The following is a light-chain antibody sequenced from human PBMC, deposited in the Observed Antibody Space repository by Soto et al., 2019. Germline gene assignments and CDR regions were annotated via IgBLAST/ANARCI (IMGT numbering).Light chain of an antibody. V-gene: IGLV4-69*01. CDR1: SGHSSYA. Sequence: QLVLTQSPSASASLGASVNLTCTRSSGHSSYAIAWHQQQPEQGPRHLMKLNSDGSHSKGDGIPDLFSASSSGAERYLTIASLESEDEADYYCQSWGTGIVVFGGGTKVTVL. CDR3: QSWGTGIVV. CDR2: LNSDGSH. J-gene: IGLJ2*01.